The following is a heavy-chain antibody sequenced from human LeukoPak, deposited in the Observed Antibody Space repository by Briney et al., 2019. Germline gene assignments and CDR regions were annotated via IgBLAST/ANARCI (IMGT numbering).Heavy chain of an antibody. CDR3: ARGPSWFGELLYNWFDP. D-gene: IGHD3-10*01. CDR1: GYSFTSYW. Sequence: GESLKISCKGSGYSFTSYWIGWVRQMPGKGLEWMGIIYPGDSDTRYSPSFQGQVTISADKSISTAYLQWSSLKASDTAMYYCARGPSWFGELLYNWFDPWGQGTLVAVSS. CDR2: IYPGDSDT. V-gene: IGHV5-51*01. J-gene: IGHJ5*02.